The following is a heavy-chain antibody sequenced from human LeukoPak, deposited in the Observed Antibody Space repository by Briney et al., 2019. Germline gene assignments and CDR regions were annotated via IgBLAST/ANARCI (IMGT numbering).Heavy chain of an antibody. CDR2: ISSSDSTI. Sequence: GGSLRLSCAASGFTFSSYEMNWVRQAPGKGLEWVSYISSSDSTIYYADSVKGRFTISRDNPKNSLYLQMNSLRAEDTAVYYCARDGARGSDYWGPGTLVTVSS. D-gene: IGHD2-15*01. CDR3: ARDGARGSDY. V-gene: IGHV3-48*03. CDR1: GFTFSSYE. J-gene: IGHJ4*02.